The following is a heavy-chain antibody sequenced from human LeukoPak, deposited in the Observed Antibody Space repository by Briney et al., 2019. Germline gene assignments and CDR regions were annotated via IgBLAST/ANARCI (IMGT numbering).Heavy chain of an antibody. V-gene: IGHV4-34*01. CDR1: GGSFSSYY. Sequence: PSETLSLTCAVYGGSFSSYYWSWIRQPPGKGLEWIGEINHSGSTNYNPSLKSRVTISVDKSKNQFSLKLSSVTAADTAVYYCARLAHSSGWYYFDYWGQGTLVTVSS. D-gene: IGHD6-19*01. CDR3: ARLAHSSGWYYFDY. CDR2: INHSGST. J-gene: IGHJ4*02.